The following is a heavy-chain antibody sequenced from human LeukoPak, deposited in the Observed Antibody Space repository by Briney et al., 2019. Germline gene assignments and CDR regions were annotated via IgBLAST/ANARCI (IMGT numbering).Heavy chain of an antibody. CDR3: ARAAIAAARIYYYMDV. D-gene: IGHD6-13*01. V-gene: IGHV3-21*01. Sequence: GGSLRLSCAASGFTFSSYSMNWVRQAPGKGLEWVSFISTSSSYIHNADSVKGRFTIPRDNAENSLYLQVNSLRAEDTAVYYCARAAIAAARIYYYMDVWGKGTTVTVSS. J-gene: IGHJ6*03. CDR2: ISTSSSYI. CDR1: GFTFSSYS.